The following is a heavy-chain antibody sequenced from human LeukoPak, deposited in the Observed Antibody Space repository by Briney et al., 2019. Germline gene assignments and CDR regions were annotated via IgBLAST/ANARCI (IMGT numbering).Heavy chain of an antibody. Sequence: PSETLSLTCAVYGGSFSGNYWSWIRQPPGKGPEWIGEINHSESTNYNPSLKSRVTISVDTSKKQFSLKLTSVTAADTAVYYCARSPPAAHAYFDSWGQGILVTVSS. CDR3: ARSPPAAHAYFDS. V-gene: IGHV4-34*01. D-gene: IGHD6-13*01. J-gene: IGHJ4*02. CDR2: INHSEST. CDR1: GGSFSGNY.